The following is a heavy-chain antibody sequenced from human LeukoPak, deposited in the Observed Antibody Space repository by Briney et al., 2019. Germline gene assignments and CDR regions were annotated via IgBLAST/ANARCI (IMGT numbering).Heavy chain of an antibody. V-gene: IGHV5-51*01. Sequence: PGESLKISCEGSGYSFVNYWIGWVRQMPGKGLEWMGIIYPRDSDTRYSPSFQGQVTISADKSISTAYLQWSSLKASDTAMYYCARLPSVDTATVARVGFDYWGQGTLVTVSS. CDR2: IYPRDSDT. CDR1: GYSFVNYW. J-gene: IGHJ4*02. CDR3: ARLPSVDTATVARVGFDY. D-gene: IGHD5-18*01.